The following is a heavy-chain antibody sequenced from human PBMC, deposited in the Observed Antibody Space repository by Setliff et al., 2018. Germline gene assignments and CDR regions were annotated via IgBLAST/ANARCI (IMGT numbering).Heavy chain of an antibody. CDR1: GYTFTSYG. J-gene: IGHJ4*02. D-gene: IGHD4-17*01. CDR2: INPNSGGT. V-gene: IGHV1-18*01. CDR3: ARVAYGDYGGVDY. Sequence: GASVKVSCKASGYTFTSYGISWVRQAPGQGLEWMGWINPNSGGTNYAQKFQGRVTMTRDTSTSTVYMELSSLRSEDTAVYYCARVAYGDYGGVDYWGQGTLVTVSS.